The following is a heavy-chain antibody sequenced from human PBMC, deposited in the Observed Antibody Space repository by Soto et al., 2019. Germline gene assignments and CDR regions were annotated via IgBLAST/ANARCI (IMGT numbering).Heavy chain of an antibody. J-gene: IGHJ6*02. CDR1: GFTFSDYS. CDR3: VRSPYYDGSGRLIGYYNRDV. Sequence: EAQLVESGGGLVQTGGSLTLSCAASGFTFSDYSIFWVRLAPGKGLEWVSYISSASRAIYYANSVKGRFTVSRDNAENSLDLQMSSLTDADSAVYYCVRSPYYDGSGRLIGYYNRDVFGQGTTVTVSS. D-gene: IGHD3-10*01. CDR2: ISSASRAI. V-gene: IGHV3-48*02.